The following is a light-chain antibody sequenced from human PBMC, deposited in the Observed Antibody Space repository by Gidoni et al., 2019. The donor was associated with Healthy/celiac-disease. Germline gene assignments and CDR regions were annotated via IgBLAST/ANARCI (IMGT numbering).Light chain of an antibody. Sequence: DIQMTQSPSSLSASVGDSVTITCRASQSISSYLNWYQQKPGKAPKLLIYDASSLKSGVPARCSGSGAGTEFTLTISSMQPEDFETYYCQQSYSTPWTVGQGTKVEIK. J-gene: IGKJ1*01. CDR3: QQSYSTPWT. CDR1: QSISSY. V-gene: IGKV1-39*01. CDR2: DAS.